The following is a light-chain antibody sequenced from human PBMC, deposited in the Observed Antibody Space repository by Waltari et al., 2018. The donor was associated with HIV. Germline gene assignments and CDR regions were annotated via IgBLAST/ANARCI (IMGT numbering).Light chain of an antibody. CDR3: ASWDDRVNGAV. CDR2: SDD. Sequence: QSVLTQPPSASGTPGRRVTISCSGTRSSIGSNTVSWYQHLPGMAPRLLIYSDDQRPSGVPERFSGSKSGASASLAISWLHSEDEGDYYCASWDDRVNGAVFGGGTQLTDL. V-gene: IGLV1-44*01. J-gene: IGLJ7*01. CDR1: RSSIGSNT.